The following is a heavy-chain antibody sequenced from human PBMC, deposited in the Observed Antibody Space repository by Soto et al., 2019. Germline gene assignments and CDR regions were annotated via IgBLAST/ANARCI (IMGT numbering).Heavy chain of an antibody. J-gene: IGHJ5*02. CDR2: ISYDGSNK. CDR3: GNFYYDSSGTTVGFDP. V-gene: IGHV3-30*18. Sequence: QVQLVESGGGVVQPGRSLRLSCAASGFTFSNYAMHWVRQAPGKGLEWVAVISYDGSNKYYADSVKGRFTISRDNSKNTLYLQMNSLRAEDTAVYYCGNFYYDSSGTTVGFDPWGQGTLVTVSS. CDR1: GFTFSNYA. D-gene: IGHD3-22*01.